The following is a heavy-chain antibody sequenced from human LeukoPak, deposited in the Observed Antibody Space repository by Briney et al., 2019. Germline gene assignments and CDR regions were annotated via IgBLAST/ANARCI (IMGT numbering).Heavy chain of an antibody. J-gene: IGHJ3*02. V-gene: IGHV1-24*01. CDR2: FDPEDGET. CDR3: ATYRRSPFAFDI. Sequence: GASVKVSCKVSGYTLTELSMHWVRQAPGKGLEWMRGFDPEDGETIYAQKFQGRVTMTEDTSTDTAYMELSSLRSEDTAVYYCATYRRSPFAFDIWGQGTMVTVSS. CDR1: GYTLTELS. D-gene: IGHD1-26*01.